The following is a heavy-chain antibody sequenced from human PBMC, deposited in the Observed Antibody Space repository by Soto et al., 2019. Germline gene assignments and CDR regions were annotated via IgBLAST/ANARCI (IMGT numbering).Heavy chain of an antibody. Sequence: QVQLQESGPGLVKPSQTLSLTCTVSGGSISSGDYYWSWIRQPPGKGLEWIGYIYYSGSTYYNPYLKSRVTISVDPSKNQFSLKLSSVTAADTAVYYCARGLDPTYYYDSSGYYYWGQGTLVTVSS. CDR1: GGSISSGDYY. D-gene: IGHD3-22*01. J-gene: IGHJ4*02. V-gene: IGHV4-30-4*01. CDR2: IYYSGST. CDR3: ARGLDPTYYYDSSGYYY.